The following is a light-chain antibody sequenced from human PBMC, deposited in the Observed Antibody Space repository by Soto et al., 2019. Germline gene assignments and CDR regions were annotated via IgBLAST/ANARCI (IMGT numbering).Light chain of an antibody. J-gene: IGLJ2*01. CDR2: EVI. CDR1: SSDVGGYDY. Sequence: QSVLTQPASVSGSPGQSITISCTGTSSDVGGYDYVSWYQQHPGKAPKLMIYEVINRPSGVSNRFSGSKSGNTASLTISGLQAEDEADYYCSSYTSTTTVLFGGGTKVTVL. V-gene: IGLV2-14*01. CDR3: SSYTSTTTVL.